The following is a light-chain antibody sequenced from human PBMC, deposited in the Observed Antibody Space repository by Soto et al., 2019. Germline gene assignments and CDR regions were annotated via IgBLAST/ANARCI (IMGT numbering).Light chain of an antibody. CDR2: EVS. J-gene: IGLJ1*01. CDR1: SSDVGGYNY. CDR3: SSYTSSSTLP. V-gene: IGLV2-14*01. Sequence: QYVRTQPTSVSGSPGQSITISCTGTSSDVGGYNYVSWYQQHPGKAPKLMIYEVSNRPSGVSNRFSGSKSGNTASLTISGLQAEDEADYYCSSYTSSSTLPFGTGTKVTVL.